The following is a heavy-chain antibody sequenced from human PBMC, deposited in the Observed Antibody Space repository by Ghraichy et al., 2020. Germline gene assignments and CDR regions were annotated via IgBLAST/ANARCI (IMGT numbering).Heavy chain of an antibody. CDR3: VYVAWSMPNDNWFDP. Sequence: SGPTLVKPTQTLTLTCTFSGFSLSASRVGVSWIRQPPGKALEWLALIFWNDDKRYSPSLKSRLTITRDTSENQVVLTMTNMDPVDTGTYYWVYVAWSMPNDNWFDPWGQGTLVTVSS. V-gene: IGHV2-5*04. CDR1: GFSLSASRVG. CDR2: IFWNDDK. J-gene: IGHJ5*02. D-gene: IGHD2-2*01.